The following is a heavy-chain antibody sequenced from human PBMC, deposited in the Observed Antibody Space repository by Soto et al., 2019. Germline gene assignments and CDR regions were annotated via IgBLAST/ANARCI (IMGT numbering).Heavy chain of an antibody. J-gene: IGHJ4*02. V-gene: IGHV3-33*01. D-gene: IGHD4-17*01. Sequence: GGSLRLSCAASGFTFSSYGMHWVRQAPGKGLEWVAVIWYDGSNKYYADSVKGRFTISRDNSKNTLYLQMNSLRAEDTAVYYCARGIDYGDYYFDYWGQGTLVTVSS. CDR2: IWYDGSNK. CDR3: ARGIDYGDYYFDY. CDR1: GFTFSSYG.